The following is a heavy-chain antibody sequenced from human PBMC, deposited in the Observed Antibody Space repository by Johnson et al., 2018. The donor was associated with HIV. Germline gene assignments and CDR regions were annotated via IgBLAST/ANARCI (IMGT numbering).Heavy chain of an antibody. D-gene: IGHD6-19*01. CDR3: ARERGDSSRTGFDI. CDR1: GFTFSSYA. V-gene: IGHV3-30*14. J-gene: IGHJ3*02. Sequence: QMLLVESGGGVVQPGRSPRLSCAASGFTFSSYAMHWVRQAPGKGLEWVAVISYDGSNKYYADPVKGRFTISRDNSKNTLYLQRNRLRAEDTAVYYCARERGDSSRTGFDIWGQGTMVTGSS. CDR2: ISYDGSNK.